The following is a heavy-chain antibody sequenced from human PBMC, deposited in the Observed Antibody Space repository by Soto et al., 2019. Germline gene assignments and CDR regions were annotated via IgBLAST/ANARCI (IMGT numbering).Heavy chain of an antibody. CDR1: GYTFTSYA. CDR3: ARGNSWSYFDY. D-gene: IGHD6-13*01. Sequence: QVQLVQSGAEVKKPGASVKVSCKASGYTFTSYAIHWVRQAPGQRLEWMGWINTAKENTKYSQKFQGRVTITKDTSASIVYMELCSLRSEDMAVYYCARGNSWSYFDYWGQGNLVTISS. V-gene: IGHV1-3*04. CDR2: INTAKENT. J-gene: IGHJ4*02.